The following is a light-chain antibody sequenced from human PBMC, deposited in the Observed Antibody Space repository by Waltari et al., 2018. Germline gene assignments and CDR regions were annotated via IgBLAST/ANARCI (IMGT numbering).Light chain of an antibody. CDR3: QQHGTLPAT. CDR2: RAS. J-gene: IGKJ1*01. Sequence: EIVLTQSPGTASLSPGERVTLSCRDSQTVGSSSLASYQQKPGQAPRLVIYRASRRATGSPDRFRGSGAGTDFSLTISRLEPEYCAGYYYQQHGTLPATFGQGTKVEI. V-gene: IGKV3-20*01. CDR1: QTVGSSS.